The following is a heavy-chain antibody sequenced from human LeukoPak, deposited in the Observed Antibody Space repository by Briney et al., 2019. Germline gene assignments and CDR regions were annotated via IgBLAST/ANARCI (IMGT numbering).Heavy chain of an antibody. CDR1: GYSISSSYY. CDR2: IYYSGST. Sequence: PSETLSLTCTVSGYSISSSYYWSWIRQPPGRGLEWIGYIYYSGSTNYNPSLKSRVTISVVTSKNQFSLKLSSVTAADTAVYYCARGFETGSIDYWGQGTLVTVSS. D-gene: IGHD3-9*01. CDR3: ARGFETGSIDY. J-gene: IGHJ4*02. V-gene: IGHV4-61*01.